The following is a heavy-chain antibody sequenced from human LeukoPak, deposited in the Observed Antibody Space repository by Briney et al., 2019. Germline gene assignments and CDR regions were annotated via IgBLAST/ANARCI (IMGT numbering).Heavy chain of an antibody. V-gene: IGHV4-30-4*01. J-gene: IGHJ5*02. CDR3: ARPYYYDSRIDP. CDR1: GGSISSGDYY. Sequence: SQTLSLTCTVSGGSISSGDYYWSWIRQPPGKGLEWIGYTYYSGSTYYNPSLKSRATISVDTSKNQFSLKLASVTAADTAVYYCARPYYYDSRIDPWGQGTLVTVSS. CDR2: TYYSGST. D-gene: IGHD3-22*01.